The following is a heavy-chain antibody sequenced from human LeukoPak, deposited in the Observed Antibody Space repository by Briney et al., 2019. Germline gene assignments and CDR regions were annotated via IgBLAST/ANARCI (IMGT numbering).Heavy chain of an antibody. D-gene: IGHD6-13*01. CDR1: GFTFSSYA. Sequence: PGGSLRLSCAASGFTFSSYAWSWVRQAPGKGLEWVSAISGSGGSTYYPDSVKGRFTISRDNSKNTLYLQMNSLRAEDTAVYYCAKDAGASSWYPYYFDYWGQGTLVTVSS. CDR2: ISGSGGST. CDR3: AKDAGASSWYPYYFDY. J-gene: IGHJ4*02. V-gene: IGHV3-23*01.